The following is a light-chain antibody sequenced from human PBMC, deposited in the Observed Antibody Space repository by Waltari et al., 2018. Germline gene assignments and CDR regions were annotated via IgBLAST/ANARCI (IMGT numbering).Light chain of an antibody. Sequence: HSALTQPASVSGSPGKSITIPCTGLSSDIDHYKSVSWYQQRPGKAPQLIIYDVNVRPSRVSKRFSGSKSGNTASLTISGLQADDEADYYCSSYVSSNFGSGTQVTVL. V-gene: IGLV2-14*03. J-gene: IGLJ1*01. CDR3: SSYVSSN. CDR2: DVN. CDR1: SSDIDHYKS.